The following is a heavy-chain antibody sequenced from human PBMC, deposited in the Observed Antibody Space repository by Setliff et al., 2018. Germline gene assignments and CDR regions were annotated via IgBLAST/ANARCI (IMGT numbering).Heavy chain of an antibody. CDR2: MYYSGDT. CDR3: ARLPPLHTPMALTFDY. J-gene: IGHJ4*02. CDR1: GGSVRGYY. V-gene: IGHV4-59*08. D-gene: IGHD5-18*01. Sequence: SETLSLTCTVSGGSVRGYYWSWIRQPPGKGLEWIGYMYYSGDTNYNPSLKSRVAVSVDTSKNQFSLELRSVTAADTAVYYCARLPPLHTPMALTFDYWGQGILVTVSS.